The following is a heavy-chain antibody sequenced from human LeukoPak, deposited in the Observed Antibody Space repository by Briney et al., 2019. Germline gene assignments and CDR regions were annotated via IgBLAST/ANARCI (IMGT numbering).Heavy chain of an antibody. J-gene: IGHJ4*02. CDR3: AKEFDY. CDR2: ISYDGSNK. Sequence: PGGSLRLSCAASGFTFSSYGMHWVRQAPGKGLEWVAVISYDGSNKYYADSVKGRFTISRDNSKNTLYLQTNSLRAEDTAVYYCAKEFDYWGQGTLVTVSS. V-gene: IGHV3-30*18. CDR1: GFTFSSYG.